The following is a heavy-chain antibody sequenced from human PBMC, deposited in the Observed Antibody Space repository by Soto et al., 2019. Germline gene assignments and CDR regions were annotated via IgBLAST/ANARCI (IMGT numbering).Heavy chain of an antibody. CDR1: GFSLSNARMG. CDR3: ARIRRYYDSSGYYHNWFDP. CDR2: IFSNDEK. D-gene: IGHD3-22*01. J-gene: IGHJ5*02. Sequence: GSGPTLVNPTETLTLTCTVSGFSLSNARMGVSWIRQPPGKALEWLAHIFSNDEKSYSTSLKSRLTISKDTSKSQVVLTMTNMDPVDTATYYCARIRRYYDSSGYYHNWFDPWGQGTLVTVSS. V-gene: IGHV2-26*01.